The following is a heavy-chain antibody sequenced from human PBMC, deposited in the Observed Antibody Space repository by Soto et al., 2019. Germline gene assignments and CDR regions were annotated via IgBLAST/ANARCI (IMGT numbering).Heavy chain of an antibody. J-gene: IGHJ4*02. CDR1: GGSISSGGYY. V-gene: IGHV4-31*03. D-gene: IGHD3-10*01. CDR3: ASTLWFGEYRDY. Sequence: QVQLQESGPGLVKPSQTLSLTCTVSGGSISSGGYYWSWIRQHPGKGLEWIGCIYYSGSTYYNPSLMSRXXIXVXXSKNQFSLKLSSVTAADTAVYYCASTLWFGEYRDYWGQGTLVTVSS. CDR2: IYYSGST.